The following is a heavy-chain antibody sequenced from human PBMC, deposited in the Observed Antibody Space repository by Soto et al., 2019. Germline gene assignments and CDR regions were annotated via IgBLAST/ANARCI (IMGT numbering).Heavy chain of an antibody. D-gene: IGHD1-1*01. V-gene: IGHV3-48*02. CDR2: IKSDSSGI. CDR3: AIDSNWSSDY. Sequence: EVQLVESGGGLVQPGGSPRLSCAASGFTFSGYNMNWIRQAPGKGLEWVSCIKSDSSGIWYADSVKGRFTMSRDNAKNSLHLQMNSLRDEDTAVYFCAIDSNWSSDYWGQGTLVAVSS. J-gene: IGHJ4*02. CDR1: GFTFSGYN.